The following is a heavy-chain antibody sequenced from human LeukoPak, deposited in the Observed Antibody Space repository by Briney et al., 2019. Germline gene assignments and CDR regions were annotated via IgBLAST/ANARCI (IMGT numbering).Heavy chain of an antibody. J-gene: IGHJ4*02. CDR3: ARDRGYSGGDCYHDFDY. V-gene: IGHV1-69*04. Sequence: VASVKVSFKASGGTFSIYAISWVGQAPGQGLEWMGRIIPIFGIANYAQKFQGRVTITGDKSTSTAYMELSSLRSEDTAVYYCARDRGYSGGDCYHDFDYWGQGTLVTVSS. CDR2: IIPIFGIA. CDR1: GGTFSIYA. D-gene: IGHD2-21*02.